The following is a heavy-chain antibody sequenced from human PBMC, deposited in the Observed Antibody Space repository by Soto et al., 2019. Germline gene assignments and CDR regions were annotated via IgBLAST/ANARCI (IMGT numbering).Heavy chain of an antibody. J-gene: IGHJ6*03. Sequence: PGGSLILSCAASGFPFSSYGMHWVRRAPGKGLEWVAVIWYGGSNKYYADYVKGRFTISRDNSKNTLYLQMNSLIAEDTAVYYCARVGIAAAYYYYYYMDVWGKGT. CDR1: GFPFSSYG. CDR3: ARVGIAAAYYYYYYMDV. D-gene: IGHD6-13*01. V-gene: IGHV3-33*01. CDR2: IWYGGSNK.